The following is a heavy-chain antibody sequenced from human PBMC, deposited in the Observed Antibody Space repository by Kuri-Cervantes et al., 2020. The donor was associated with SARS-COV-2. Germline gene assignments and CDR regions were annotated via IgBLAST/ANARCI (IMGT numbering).Heavy chain of an antibody. CDR2: IVVGSGNT. V-gene: IGHV1-58*02. Sequence: SVKVSCKASGYTFTSYGISWVRQAPGQGLEWIGWIVVGSGNTNYAQKFQERVTITRDMSTSTAYMELSSLRSEDTAVYYCAATPSYSSSWPTVDYWGQGTLVTVSS. J-gene: IGHJ4*02. CDR1: GYTFTSYG. CDR3: AATPSYSSSWPTVDY. D-gene: IGHD6-13*01.